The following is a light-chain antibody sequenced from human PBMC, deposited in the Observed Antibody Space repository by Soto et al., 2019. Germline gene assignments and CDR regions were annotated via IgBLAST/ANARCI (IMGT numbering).Light chain of an antibody. CDR1: QDISNY. V-gene: IGKV1-33*01. Sequence: DIQMTQSPSSLSASIGDRVTITCQASQDISNYLNWYQQKPGKAPKLLIYHASNLEIGVPSRFSGSGSGTDFTFTISSLHPEDIATYYGQQYDSLPITFGQGTRLEIK. CDR3: QQYDSLPIT. CDR2: HAS. J-gene: IGKJ5*01.